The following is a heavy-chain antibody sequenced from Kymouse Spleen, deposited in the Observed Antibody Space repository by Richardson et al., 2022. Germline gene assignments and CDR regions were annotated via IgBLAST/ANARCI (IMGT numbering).Heavy chain of an antibody. V-gene: IGHV3-74*01. CDR1: GFTFSSYW. CDR2: INSDGSST. D-gene: IGHD3-10*01. CDR3: AREWITMVRGVIISNWFDP. Sequence: EVQLVESGGGLVQPGGSLRLSCAASGFTFSSYWMHWVRQAPGKGLVWVSRINSDGSSTSYADSVKGRFTISRDNAKNTLYLQMNSLRAEDTAVYYCAREWITMVRGVIISNWFDPWGQGTLVTVSS. J-gene: IGHJ5*02.